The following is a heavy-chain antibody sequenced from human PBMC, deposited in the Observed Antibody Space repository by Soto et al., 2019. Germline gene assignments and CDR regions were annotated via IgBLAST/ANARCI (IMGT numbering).Heavy chain of an antibody. J-gene: IGHJ6*02. CDR2: ISYDGSNK. Sequence: TGGSLRLSCAASGFTFSSYGMHWVRQAPGKGLEWVAVISYDGSNKYYADSVKGRFTISRDNSKNTLYLQMNSLRAEDTAVYYCAKAGDYYGSGSYHYYYYGMDVWGQGTTVTVSS. CDR1: GFTFSSYG. V-gene: IGHV3-30*18. CDR3: AKAGDYYGSGSYHYYYYGMDV. D-gene: IGHD3-10*01.